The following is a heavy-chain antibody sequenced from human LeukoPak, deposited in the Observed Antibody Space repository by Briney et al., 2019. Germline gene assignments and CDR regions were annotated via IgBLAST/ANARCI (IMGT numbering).Heavy chain of an antibody. CDR2: IYSSGST. J-gene: IGHJ6*03. Sequence: PSETLSLTCSVSGASISSGSNYWGWIRQPPGKTLEWIGSIYSSGSTYYNPSLKSRVIIIIDTPKNHFSLTLSSVTAADTAVYYCAKVDYYDSSGYYYEYYYYMDVWGKGTTVTISS. CDR3: AKVDYYDSSGYYYEYYYYMDV. CDR1: GASISSGSNY. V-gene: IGHV4-39*07. D-gene: IGHD3-22*01.